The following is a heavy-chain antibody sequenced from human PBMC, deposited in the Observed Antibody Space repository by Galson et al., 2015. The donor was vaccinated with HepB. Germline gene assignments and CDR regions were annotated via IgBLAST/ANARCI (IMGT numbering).Heavy chain of an antibody. Sequence: SLRLSCAASGFAFISHSMNWARQAPGKGLEWVSYISSGGTRYYADSVKGRFTISRDNGKKSMYLHMNSLRAEDTAVYFCARNPASYDYYNMGVWGQGTTVTVSS. V-gene: IGHV3-48*01. D-gene: IGHD6-25*01. CDR2: ISSGGTR. CDR3: ARNPASYDYYNMGV. J-gene: IGHJ6*02. CDR1: GFAFISHS.